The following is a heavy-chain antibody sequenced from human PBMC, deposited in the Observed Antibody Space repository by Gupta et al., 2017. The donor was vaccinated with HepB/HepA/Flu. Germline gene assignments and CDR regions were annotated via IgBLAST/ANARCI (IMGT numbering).Heavy chain of an antibody. D-gene: IGHD1-26*01. CDR1: GYTFSKYY. CDR2: INPSGGAT. V-gene: IGHV1-46*01. J-gene: IGHJ3*02. CDR3: ARRVGATNRDAFDI. Sequence: VQLVQSGAEVKKPGASVKVSCKASGYTFSKYYMHWVRQAPGQGLEWVGIINPSGGATSYGRNFQGRATMTRDTSTSTVYMELSSLRSEDTAIYYCARRVGATNRDAFDIWGQGTLVTVSS.